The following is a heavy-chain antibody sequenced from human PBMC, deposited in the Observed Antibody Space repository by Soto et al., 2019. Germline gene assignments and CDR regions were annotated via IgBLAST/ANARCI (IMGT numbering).Heavy chain of an antibody. V-gene: IGHV3-48*01. CDR2: ISSSSSTI. Sequence: GGSLRLSCAASGFTFSSYSMNWVRQAPGKGLEWVSYISSSSSTIYYADSVKGRFTISRDNAKNSLYLQMNSLRAEDTAVYYCARGRAAAAGSPDYWGQGTLVTVSS. D-gene: IGHD6-13*01. CDR1: GFTFSSYS. J-gene: IGHJ4*02. CDR3: ARGRAAAAGSPDY.